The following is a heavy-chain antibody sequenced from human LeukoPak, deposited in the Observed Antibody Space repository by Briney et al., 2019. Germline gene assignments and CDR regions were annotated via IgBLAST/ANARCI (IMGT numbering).Heavy chain of an antibody. J-gene: IGHJ3*02. Sequence: SEALSLTCTVSCGPIYSSIDHLGWIRQPPRKGLEWIGSIYYSGSPYYNPSLKRRVTISVDTSKNQFSLRLSSVTAADTAVYYCARPTIYGYYLDAFDIWGKGTMVTVSS. CDR1: CGPIYSSIDH. CDR2: IYYSGSP. D-gene: IGHD4-17*01. CDR3: ARPTIYGYYLDAFDI. V-gene: IGHV4-39*01.